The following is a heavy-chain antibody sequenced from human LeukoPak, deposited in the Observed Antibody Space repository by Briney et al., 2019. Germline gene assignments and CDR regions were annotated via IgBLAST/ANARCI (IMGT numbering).Heavy chain of an antibody. CDR3: AAGGGYSYGYDY. J-gene: IGHJ4*02. D-gene: IGHD5-18*01. V-gene: IGHV1-58*01. Sequence: KFQGRVTITRDMSTSTAYMELSSLRSEDTAVYYCAAGGGYSYGYDYWGQGTLVTVSS.